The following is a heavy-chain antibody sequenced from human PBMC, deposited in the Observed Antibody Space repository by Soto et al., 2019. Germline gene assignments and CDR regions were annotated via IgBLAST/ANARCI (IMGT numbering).Heavy chain of an antibody. V-gene: IGHV1-46*01. CDR2: INPSGGSA. D-gene: IGHD3-16*01. J-gene: IGHJ4*02. CDR1: EYTFTDYY. Sequence: QVQLVQSGAEVKKPGASVKVSCKASEYTFTDYYIHWVRQAPGQGLEWMGLINPSGGSASYAQKFRGRVTMTRDTSTSTVYMELSSLRSEDTAVYYCARDHPLGGGPKRDFEYWGQGTLVTVSS. CDR3: ARDHPLGGGPKRDFEY.